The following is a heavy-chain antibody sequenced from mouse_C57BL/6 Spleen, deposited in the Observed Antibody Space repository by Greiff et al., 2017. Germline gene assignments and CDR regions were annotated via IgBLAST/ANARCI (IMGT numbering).Heavy chain of an antibody. V-gene: IGHV5-9-1*02. D-gene: IGHD2-3*01. CDR1: GFTFSSYA. CDR2: ISSGGDYI. J-gene: IGHJ2*01. CDR3: TRGDGYYLFDY. Sequence: EVTLVESGEGLVKPGGSLKLSCAASGFTFSSYAMSWVRQTPAKRLEWVAYISSGGDYIYYADTVKGRFTISRDNARNTLYLQMSSLKSEDTAMYYCTRGDGYYLFDYWGQGTTLTVSS.